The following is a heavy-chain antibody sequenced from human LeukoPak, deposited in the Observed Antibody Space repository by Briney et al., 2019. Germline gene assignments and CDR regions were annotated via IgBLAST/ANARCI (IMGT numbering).Heavy chain of an antibody. CDR2: ISSSGSTI. CDR3: ARADNWKSAYYYYMDV. CDR1: GFTFSDYY. J-gene: IGHJ6*03. Sequence: GGSLRLSCAASGFTFSDYYMSWIRQAPGKGLEGVSYISSSGSTIYYADSVKGRFTISRDNAKNSLYLQMNSLRAEDTAVYYCARADNWKSAYYYYMDVWSKGTTVTVSS. D-gene: IGHD1-20*01. V-gene: IGHV3-11*01.